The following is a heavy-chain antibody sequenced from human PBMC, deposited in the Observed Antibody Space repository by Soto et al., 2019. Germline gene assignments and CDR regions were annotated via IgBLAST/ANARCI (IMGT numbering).Heavy chain of an antibody. V-gene: IGHV3-21*01. D-gene: IGHD3-16*02. Sequence: PGGSMRLSCAASGFTFSSYSMNWVRQAPGKGLEWVSSISSSSSYIYYADSVKGRFTISRDNAKNSLYLQMNSLRAEDTAGYYCARGLLSAYVGGSDRPSDAFDIWGQGTMVTVSS. CDR1: GFTFSSYS. CDR2: ISSSSSYI. J-gene: IGHJ3*02. CDR3: ARGLLSAYVGGSDRPSDAFDI.